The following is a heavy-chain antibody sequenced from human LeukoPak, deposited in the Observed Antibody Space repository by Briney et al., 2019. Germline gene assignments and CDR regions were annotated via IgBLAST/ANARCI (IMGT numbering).Heavy chain of an antibody. J-gene: IGHJ4*02. V-gene: IGHV4-59*08. CDR2: IYYSEST. D-gene: IGHD6-13*01. CDR1: GGSISSYY. Sequence: PSETLSLTCTVSGGSISSYYWSWIRQPPGKGLEWIGYIYYSESTNYNPSLKSRVTISVDTSKNQFSLKLSSVTAADSAVYYCARRAIAAAAPFDYWGQGTLVTVSS. CDR3: ARRAIAAAAPFDY.